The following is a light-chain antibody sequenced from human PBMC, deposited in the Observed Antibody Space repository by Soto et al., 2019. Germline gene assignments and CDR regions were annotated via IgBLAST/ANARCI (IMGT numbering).Light chain of an antibody. V-gene: IGKV1-33*01. CDR2: DAS. J-gene: IGKJ5*01. CDR1: QDISNY. Sequence: DIQMTQSPSSLSASVGDRVTITCQASQDISNYLNWYQQEPGKAPKLLIYDASNLETGVPSRFSGSGSGTDFTFTIRSMQTEHIATYYCQQYDNLSITFGQGTRLEIK. CDR3: QQYDNLSIT.